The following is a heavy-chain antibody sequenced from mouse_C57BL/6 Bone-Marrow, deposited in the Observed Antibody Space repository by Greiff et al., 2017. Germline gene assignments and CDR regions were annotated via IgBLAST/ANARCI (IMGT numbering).Heavy chain of an antibody. Sequence: VQVVESGAELVRPGTSVKVSCKASGYAFTNYLIEWVKQRPGQGLEWIGVINPGSGGTNYNEKFKGKATLTADKSSSTAYMQLSSLTSEDSAVYFCARRYSNYVYFDVWGTGTTVTVSS. V-gene: IGHV1-54*01. CDR2: INPGSGGT. J-gene: IGHJ1*03. CDR1: GYAFTNYL. CDR3: ARRYSNYVYFDV. D-gene: IGHD2-5*01.